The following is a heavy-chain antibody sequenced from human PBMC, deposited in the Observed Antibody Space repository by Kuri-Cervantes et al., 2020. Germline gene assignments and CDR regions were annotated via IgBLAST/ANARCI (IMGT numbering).Heavy chain of an antibody. CDR1: GYTFTSYG. D-gene: IGHD3-10*01. V-gene: IGHV1-18*01. CDR2: ISAYNGNT. Sequence: ASVKVSCKASGYTFTSYGISWVRQAPGQGLEWMGWISAYNGNTNYAQKLQGRVTMTTDTSTSTAYMELRSLRSDDTAVYYCASDPGGSEMGGDLYYYYGMDVWGQGTTVTVSS. CDR3: ASDPGGSEMGGDLYYYYGMDV. J-gene: IGHJ6*02.